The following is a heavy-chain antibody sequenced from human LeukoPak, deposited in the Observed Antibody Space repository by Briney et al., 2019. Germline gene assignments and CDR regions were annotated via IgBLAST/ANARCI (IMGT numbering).Heavy chain of an antibody. CDR1: GGSFSGYY. D-gene: IGHD2-8*02. CDR3: ARGVAGGGVFDI. J-gene: IGHJ3*02. CDR2: INHSGST. Sequence: SETLSLTCAVYGGSFSGYYWSWIRQPPGKGLEWIGEINHSGSTNYNPSLKSRVTISVDTSKNQFSLKLSSVTAADTAVYYCARGVAGGGVFDIWGQGTMVTVSS. V-gene: IGHV4-34*01.